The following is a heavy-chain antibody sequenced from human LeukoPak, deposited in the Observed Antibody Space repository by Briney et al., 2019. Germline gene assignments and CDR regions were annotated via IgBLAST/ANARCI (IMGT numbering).Heavy chain of an antibody. J-gene: IGHJ6*02. CDR3: ARGGAHYYYGMDV. CDR2: IYYSGST. CDR1: GGSLSSYY. Sequence: SETLSLTCTVSGGSLSSYYWNWIRHPPGKGLEWIGYIYYSGSTNYNPSLKSRVTISVDTSKNQFSPKLNSVTAADTAVYYCARGGAHYYYGMDVWGQGTTVTVSS. V-gene: IGHV4-59*01.